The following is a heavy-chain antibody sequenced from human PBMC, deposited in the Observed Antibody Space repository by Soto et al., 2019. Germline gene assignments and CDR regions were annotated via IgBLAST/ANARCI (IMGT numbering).Heavy chain of an antibody. V-gene: IGHV4-59*01. D-gene: IGHD2-2*01. CDR2: IHNSGST. J-gene: IGHJ4*02. Sequence: SETLSLTCTVAGGSLTSYYWIWIRQPPGKGLEWIGSIHNSGSTNYNPSLKGRVTISLDTPKKQFSLKVTSVTAADTAMYYCGRGYCSSSSCYEFEHWGQGSLVTVSS. CDR3: GRGYCSSSSCYEFEH. CDR1: GGSLTSYY.